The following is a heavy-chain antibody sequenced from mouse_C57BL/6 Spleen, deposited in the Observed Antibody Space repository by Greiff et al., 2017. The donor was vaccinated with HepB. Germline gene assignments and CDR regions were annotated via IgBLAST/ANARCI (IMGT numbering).Heavy chain of an antibody. V-gene: IGHV1-54*01. CDR2: INPGSGGT. CDR3: ARSDYGSSYDYYAMDY. D-gene: IGHD1-1*01. J-gene: IGHJ4*01. Sequence: QVQLQQSGAELVRPGTSVKVSCKASGYAFTNYLIEWVKQRPGQGLEWIGVINPGSGGTNYNEKFKGKATLTADKSSSTAYMQRSSLTSEDSAVYFCARSDYGSSYDYYAMDYWGQGTSVTVSS. CDR1: GYAFTNYL.